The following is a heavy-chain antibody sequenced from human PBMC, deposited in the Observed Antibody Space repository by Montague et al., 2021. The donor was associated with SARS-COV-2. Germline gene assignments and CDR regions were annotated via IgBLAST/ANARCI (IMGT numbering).Heavy chain of an antibody. V-gene: IGHV3-7*01. Sequence: LRLSCAASGLTFSSYWMSWVRQAPGKGLEWVANIKQDGSEKYYVDSVKGRFTISRDNAKNSLYLQMNSLRAEDTAVYYCARDSFWSSYYTDYYGMDVWGQGTTVTVSS. J-gene: IGHJ6*02. D-gene: IGHD3-3*01. CDR3: ARDSFWSSYYTDYYGMDV. CDR2: IKQDGSEK. CDR1: GLTFSSYW.